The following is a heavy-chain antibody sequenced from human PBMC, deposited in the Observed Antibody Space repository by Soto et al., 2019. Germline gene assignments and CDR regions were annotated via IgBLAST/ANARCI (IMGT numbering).Heavy chain of an antibody. Sequence: QVQLVESGGGVVQPGRSLRLSCAASGFTFSSFAFHWVRQAPGKGLEWVAVISYDGSNKYYADSVKGRFTISRENSKNTLYLQMNSLRAEDTAVYYCARDIEDYYGSGSYPSGIDYWGQGTLVTVSS. V-gene: IGHV3-30-3*01. D-gene: IGHD3-10*01. CDR1: GFTFSSFA. CDR2: ISYDGSNK. CDR3: ARDIEDYYGSGSYPSGIDY. J-gene: IGHJ4*02.